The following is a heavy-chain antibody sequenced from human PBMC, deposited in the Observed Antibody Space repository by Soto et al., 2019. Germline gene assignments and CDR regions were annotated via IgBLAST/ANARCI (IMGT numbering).Heavy chain of an antibody. J-gene: IGHJ4*02. CDR1: GGSISNYY. D-gene: IGHD4-17*01. CDR2: VHYSGRA. Sequence: SETLSLTCTVSGGSISNYYWIWIRQPPGKGLDWIGYVHYSGRATYNPSLKSRVSISVDTSKNQFSLNMSSVTAADTAVYYCARISNDYGGNGAFDYWGQGTLVTVSS. CDR3: ARISNDYGGNGAFDY. V-gene: IGHV4-59*01.